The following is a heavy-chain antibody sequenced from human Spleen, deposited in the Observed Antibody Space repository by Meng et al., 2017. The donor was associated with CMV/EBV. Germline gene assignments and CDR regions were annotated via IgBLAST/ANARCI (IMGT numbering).Heavy chain of an antibody. Sequence: SETLSLTCTVSGGSISSYYWGWIRQPPGKGLEWIGSIYYSGSTYYNPSLKSRVTISVDTSKNQFSLKLSSVTAADTAVYYCARLGGDFWSGYSSYGMDVWGQGTTVTVSS. V-gene: IGHV4-39*07. CDR2: IYYSGST. J-gene: IGHJ6*02. D-gene: IGHD3-3*01. CDR3: ARLGGDFWSGYSSYGMDV. CDR1: GGSISSYY.